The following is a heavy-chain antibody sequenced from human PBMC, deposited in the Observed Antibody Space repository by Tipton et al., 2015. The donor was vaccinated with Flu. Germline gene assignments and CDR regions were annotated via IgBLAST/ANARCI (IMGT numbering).Heavy chain of an antibody. Sequence: TLSLTCTVSGGSISSSGYYWNWIRQPAEKGLQWIGHIHTTGSTNYNPSLKNRVTISVDTSKNQISLKLRSVTAADTAVYYCARRAAALVAGYYYGIDVWGQGTTVTVSS. J-gene: IGHJ6*02. CDR1: GGSISSSGYY. CDR2: IHTTGST. CDR3: ARRAAALVAGYYYGIDV. V-gene: IGHV4-61*09. D-gene: IGHD3-16*01.